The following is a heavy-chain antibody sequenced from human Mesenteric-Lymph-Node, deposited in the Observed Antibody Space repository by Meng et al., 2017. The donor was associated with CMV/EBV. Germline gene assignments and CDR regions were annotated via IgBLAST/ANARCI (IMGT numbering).Heavy chain of an antibody. Sequence: SETLSLTCTVSGGSISSYYWSWIRQPAGKGLEWIGRIYTSGSTNYNPSLKSRVTISVDTSKNQFSLKLSSVTAADTAVYYCAREDYGSGSYYLGYWGQGTLVTVSS. CDR3: AREDYGSGSYYLGY. CDR2: IYTSGST. J-gene: IGHJ4*02. CDR1: GGSISSYY. V-gene: IGHV4-4*07. D-gene: IGHD3-10*01.